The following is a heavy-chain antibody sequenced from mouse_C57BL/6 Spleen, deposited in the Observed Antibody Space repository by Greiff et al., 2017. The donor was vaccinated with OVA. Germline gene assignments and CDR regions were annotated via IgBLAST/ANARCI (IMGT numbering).Heavy chain of an antibody. J-gene: IGHJ4*01. Sequence: EVHLVESGGDLVKPGGSLKLSCAASGFTFSSYGMSWVRQTPDKRLEWVATISSGGSYTYYPDSVKGRFTISRDNAKNTLYLQMSSLKSEDTAMYYCARQTTVVADAMDYWGQGTSVTVSS. CDR1: GFTFSSYG. D-gene: IGHD1-1*01. V-gene: IGHV5-6*01. CDR2: ISSGGSYT. CDR3: ARQTTVVADAMDY.